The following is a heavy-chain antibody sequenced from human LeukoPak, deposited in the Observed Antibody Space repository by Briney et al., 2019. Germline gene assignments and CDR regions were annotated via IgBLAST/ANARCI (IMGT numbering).Heavy chain of an antibody. Sequence: GGSLRLSCAASAASGFTFSTYTIHWVRQAPGKGLEWVAVISYDGSQKYYADSVKGRFTISRDNSKNTVYLQMNSLRAEDTAVYYCARSLVHHVVVNLVDYWGQGTLVTVSS. V-gene: IGHV3-30-3*01. CDR2: ISYDGSQK. D-gene: IGHD2-21*01. J-gene: IGHJ4*02. CDR3: ARSLVHHVVVNLVDY. CDR1: GFTFSTYT.